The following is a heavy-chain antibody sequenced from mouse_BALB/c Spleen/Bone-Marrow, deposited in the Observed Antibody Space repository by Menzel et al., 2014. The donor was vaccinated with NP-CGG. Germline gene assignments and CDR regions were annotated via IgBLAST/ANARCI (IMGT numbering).Heavy chain of an antibody. CDR2: INPGSGYT. Sequence: VMLVESGAELARPGASVKMSCKASGYTFDRYTMHWVKQRPGQGLEWIGYINPGSGYTNYNQKFKDKATLTADTSSSTAYLQLRSPRSEESAGYYCARAGLRLPFAVAYWGQVTSVTVS. J-gene: IGHJ4*01. CDR3: ARAGLRLPFAVAY. V-gene: IGHV1-4*01. CDR1: GYTFDRYT. D-gene: IGHD1-2*01.